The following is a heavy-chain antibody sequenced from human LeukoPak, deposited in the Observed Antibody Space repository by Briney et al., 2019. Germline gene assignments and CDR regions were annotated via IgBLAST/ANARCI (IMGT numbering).Heavy chain of an antibody. J-gene: IGHJ4*02. CDR1: GFPFETNA. V-gene: IGHV3-23*01. D-gene: IGHD5-18*01. CDR3: AKDWIQFNRVFDCFDS. CDR2: IGNTET. Sequence: PGGSLRVSCATSGFPFETNAMSWVRQAPGKGLEWVATIGNTETFYADSVTGRFTISRDNSKNTVNLQMNRLRVEDTAIYYCAKDWIQFNRVFDCFDSWGQGTLVTVSS.